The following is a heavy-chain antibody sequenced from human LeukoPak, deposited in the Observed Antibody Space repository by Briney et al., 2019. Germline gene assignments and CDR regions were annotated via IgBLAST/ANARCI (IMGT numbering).Heavy chain of an antibody. CDR1: DFTFSSYG. V-gene: IGHV3-23*01. D-gene: IGHD6-13*01. J-gene: IGHJ4*02. CDR2: IIGSGGST. Sequence: GGSLRLACAASDFTFSSYGMSWVRQAPGKGLEWVSGIIGSGGSTYYAYSVKGRFTISRDNSKNTLYLQMNSLRAEDSAIYYCAKESGFYSNSPPDSWGQGTLVTVSS. CDR3: AKESGFYSNSPPDS.